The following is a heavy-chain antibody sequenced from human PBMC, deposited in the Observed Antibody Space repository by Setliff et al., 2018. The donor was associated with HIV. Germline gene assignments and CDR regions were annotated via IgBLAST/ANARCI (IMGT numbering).Heavy chain of an antibody. CDR3: TSWGRPRDGFDV. Sequence: GSLRLSCTGSGFTFSSSWMHWVRQTPGKGLAWVSRINGDGSFTSYADSVKGRFTISRDNSKNTLYLQMNSVTGEDTAVYYCTSWGRPRDGFDVWGQGTKVTVSS. CDR1: GFTFSSSW. J-gene: IGHJ3*01. CDR2: INGDGSFT. D-gene: IGHD3-16*01. V-gene: IGHV3-74*01.